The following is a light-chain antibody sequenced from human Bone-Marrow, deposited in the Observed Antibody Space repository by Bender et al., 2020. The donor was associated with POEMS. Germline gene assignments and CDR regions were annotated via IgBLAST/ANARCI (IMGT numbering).Light chain of an antibody. J-gene: IGLJ3*02. CDR1: VLPKQY. V-gene: IGLV3-25*03. CDR3: QSRGTYWV. CDR2: KDN. Sequence: SYELTQPPSVSVSPGQTARITCSADVLPKQYAYWYQQKPGQAPVLLIYKDNQRLSRIPERFSGSSSGTRVTLTITGVEAEDEADYYCQSRGTYWVFGGGTKVTVL.